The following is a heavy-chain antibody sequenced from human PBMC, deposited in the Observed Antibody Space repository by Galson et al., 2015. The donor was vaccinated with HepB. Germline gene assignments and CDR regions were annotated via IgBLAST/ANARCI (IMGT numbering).Heavy chain of an antibody. CDR3: ARGGSYRRFALGLDY. J-gene: IGHJ4*02. D-gene: IGHD3-16*02. CDR1: GFTFSSYG. Sequence: SLRLSCAASGFTFSSYGMHWVRQAPGKGLEWVAVIWYDGSNKYYADSVKGRFTISRDNSKNTLYLQMNSPRAEDTAVYYCARGGSYRRFALGLDYWGQGTLVTVSS. V-gene: IGHV3-33*01. CDR2: IWYDGSNK.